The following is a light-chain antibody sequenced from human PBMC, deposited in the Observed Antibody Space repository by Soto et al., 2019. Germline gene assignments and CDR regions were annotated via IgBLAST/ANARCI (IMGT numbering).Light chain of an antibody. CDR1: SSDVGSYNR. J-gene: IGLJ3*02. Sequence: QSALTQPPSVSGSPGQSVTISCTGTSSDVGSYNRVSWYQQPPGTAPKLMIYEVTNRPSGVPDRFSGSKSGNTASLTISGLQAEDEADYYCCSHAGSGTLVFGGGTKLTVL. CDR3: CSHAGSGTLV. CDR2: EVT. V-gene: IGLV2-18*02.